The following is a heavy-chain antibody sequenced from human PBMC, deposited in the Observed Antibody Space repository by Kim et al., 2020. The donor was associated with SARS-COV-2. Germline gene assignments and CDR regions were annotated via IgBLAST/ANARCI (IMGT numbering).Heavy chain of an antibody. CDR1: GGTFSSFS. J-gene: IGHJ5*02. V-gene: IGHV1-69*13. CDR3: ARGPGSGTYSWFDP. D-gene: IGHD3-10*01. CDR2: IIPVFGTT. Sequence: ASVKVSCKASGGTFSSFSISLVRQAPGQGLEWMGGIIPVFGTTNFAPKFQGRLTITADGSTATAYMELTSLTYEDTAVYYCARGPGSGTYSWFDPWDQGAVVTVSS.